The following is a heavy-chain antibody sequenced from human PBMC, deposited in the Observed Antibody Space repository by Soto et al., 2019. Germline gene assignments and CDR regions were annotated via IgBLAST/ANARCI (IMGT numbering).Heavy chain of an antibody. V-gene: IGHV1-69*13. CDR3: AKSAPMDAGDKYYYDF. CDR1: GGTFSTFG. D-gene: IGHD4-17*01. J-gene: IGHJ4*02. CDR2: IIPFFGTA. Sequence: SVKVSCKASGGTFSTFGISWVRQAPGQGLEWMGGIIPFFGTARYSQKFEDRITITADESTNTVYMDLRGLTSEDTAIYYCAKSAPMDAGDKYYYDFWGQGALVTVSS.